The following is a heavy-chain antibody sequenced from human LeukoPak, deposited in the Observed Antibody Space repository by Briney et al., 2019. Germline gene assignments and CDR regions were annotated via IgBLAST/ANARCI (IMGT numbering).Heavy chain of an antibody. CDR1: GYTFNTFG. CDR2: IAVYNGDT. D-gene: IGHD4-17*01. J-gene: IGHJ4*02. CDR3: ARDSNGAQDY. Sequence: ASVKVSCKASGYTFNTFGITWVRQAPGQGLEWLGWIAVYNGDTNYAQKFQGRVTLTTDTSTNTAYMELTSLTSDDTAVYYCARDSNGAQDYWGQGTLVTVSS. V-gene: IGHV1-18*01.